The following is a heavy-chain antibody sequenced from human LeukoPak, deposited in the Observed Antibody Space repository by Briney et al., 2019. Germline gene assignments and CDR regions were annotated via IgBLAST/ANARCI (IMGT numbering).Heavy chain of an antibody. CDR3: AREAVTPYYAMDV. CDR1: GFTFSDDY. V-gene: IGHV3-11*01. CDR2: ISSSGSTI. Sequence: GGSLRFSCAASGFTFSDDYMSCIRQAPGKGLEWVSYISSSGSTIYYADSVKGRFTISRDNAKNSLYLQMNSLRAEDTAVYYCAREAVTPYYAMDVRGQGTTVTVSS. D-gene: IGHD3-10*01. J-gene: IGHJ6*02.